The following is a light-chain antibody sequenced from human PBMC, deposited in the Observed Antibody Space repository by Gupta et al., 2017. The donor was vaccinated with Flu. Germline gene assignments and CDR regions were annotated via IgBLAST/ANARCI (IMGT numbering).Light chain of an antibody. CDR3: QPYGSPPPT. CDR2: GAN. J-gene: IGKJ5*01. Sequence: GTLSLSPGERAAISCRASQNVSSSYLSWYQQQPGPAPRLLIYGANSRATGIHDWCSGSGSGKDFTLTIRRLEPEDVADYYWQPYGSPPPTFGQGTRLEIK. CDR1: QNVSSSY. V-gene: IGKV3-20*01.